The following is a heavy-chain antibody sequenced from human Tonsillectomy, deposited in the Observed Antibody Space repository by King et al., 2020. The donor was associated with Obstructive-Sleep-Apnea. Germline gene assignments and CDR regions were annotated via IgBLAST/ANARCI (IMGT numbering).Heavy chain of an antibody. CDR1: GFTFSSYS. J-gene: IGHJ4*02. CDR2: ISSSSSYI. CDR3: ARRKDFLGDFDY. V-gene: IGHV3-21*01. Sequence: VQLVESGGGLVNPGGSLRLSCAASGFTFSSYSMNWVRQAPGKGLEWVSSISSSSSYIYYADSVKGRFTISRDNAKNSLYLQMNSLRAEDTAVYYCARRKDFLGDFDYWGQGTLVTVSS. D-gene: IGHD2-15*01.